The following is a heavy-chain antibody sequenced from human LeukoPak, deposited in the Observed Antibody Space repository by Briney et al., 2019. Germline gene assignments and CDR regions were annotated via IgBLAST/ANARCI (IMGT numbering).Heavy chain of an antibody. CDR2: ISYDGSNK. J-gene: IGHJ4*02. CDR1: GFTFSSYA. V-gene: IGHV3-30-3*01. Sequence: PGGSLRLSCAASGFTFSSYAMHWVRQAPGKGLEWVAVISYDGSNKYYADSVKGRFTISRDNSKNALYLQMNSLRAEDTAVYYCARDRKGSGYSSFDYWGQGTLVTVSS. CDR3: ARDRKGSGYSSFDY. D-gene: IGHD3-22*01.